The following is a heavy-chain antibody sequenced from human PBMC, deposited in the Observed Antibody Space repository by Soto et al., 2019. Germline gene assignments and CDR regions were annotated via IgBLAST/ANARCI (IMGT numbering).Heavy chain of an antibody. CDR1: GYTLTELS. D-gene: IGHD1-7*01. Sequence: EASVKVSFKVSGYTLTELSMHWLRQAPGKGLEWMGGFDPEDGETIYAQKFQGRVTMTEDTSTDTAYMELSSLRSEDTAVYYCATLGAVEITGTTNNWFDPWGQGTLVTVSS. CDR2: FDPEDGET. CDR3: ATLGAVEITGTTNNWFDP. J-gene: IGHJ5*02. V-gene: IGHV1-24*01.